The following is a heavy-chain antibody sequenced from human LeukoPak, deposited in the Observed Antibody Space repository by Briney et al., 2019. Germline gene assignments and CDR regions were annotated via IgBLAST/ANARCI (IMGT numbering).Heavy chain of an antibody. D-gene: IGHD3-10*01. V-gene: IGHV1-2*04. CDR2: INPNSGGT. Sequence: ASVKVSCKASGYTFTGYYMHWVRQAPGQGLEWMGWINPNSGGTNYAQKFQGWVTMTRDTSISTAYMELSRLRSDDTAVYYCARVIGELLADIDYWGQGTLVTVSS. CDR3: ARVIGELLADIDY. CDR1: GYTFTGYY. J-gene: IGHJ4*02.